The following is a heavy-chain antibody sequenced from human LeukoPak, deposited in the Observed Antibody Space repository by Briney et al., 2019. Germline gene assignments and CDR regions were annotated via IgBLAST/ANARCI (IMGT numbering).Heavy chain of an antibody. CDR3: ARHYYGSGSYLDY. CDR1: GFTFSSYS. Sequence: PGGSLRLSCASSGFTFSSYSMNWVRQAPGKGLEWVSYISSSTSTIYNADSVKGRFTISRDSAKNSLYLQMNSLRAEDTAVYYCARHYYGSGSYLDYWGRGTLVTVSS. J-gene: IGHJ4*02. V-gene: IGHV3-48*01. D-gene: IGHD3-10*01. CDR2: ISSSTSTI.